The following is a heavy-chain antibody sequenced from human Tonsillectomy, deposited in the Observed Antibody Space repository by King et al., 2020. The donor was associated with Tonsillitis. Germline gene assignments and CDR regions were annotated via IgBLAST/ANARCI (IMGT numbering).Heavy chain of an antibody. CDR3: ARDLGFGELLLPLKLFDY. V-gene: IGHV1-18*01. CDR1: GDTFTTYG. D-gene: IGHD3-10*01. J-gene: IGHJ4*02. Sequence: QVQLVESGGEVKKPGASVKVSCKASGDTFTTYGISWVRQAPGQGLEWMGWISGYNGNTNYAQKFQGRVTMTTDTSTSTAYMELRSLRSDDTAVYYCARDLGFGELLLPLKLFDYWGQGTLVTVSS. CDR2: ISGYNGNT.